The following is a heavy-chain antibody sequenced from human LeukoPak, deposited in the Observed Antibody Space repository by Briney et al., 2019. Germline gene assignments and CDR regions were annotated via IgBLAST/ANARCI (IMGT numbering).Heavy chain of an antibody. V-gene: IGHV4-59*01. CDR1: GGSISSYY. Sequence: SETLSLTCTVSGGSISSYYWSWIRQPPGKGLEWIGYIYYSGSTNYNPSLKSRVTISVDTSKNQFSLKLSSVTAADTAVYYCARGGRSFDWFPHDYWGQGTLVNVSS. CDR3: ARGGRSFDWFPHDY. CDR2: IYYSGST. D-gene: IGHD3-9*01. J-gene: IGHJ4*02.